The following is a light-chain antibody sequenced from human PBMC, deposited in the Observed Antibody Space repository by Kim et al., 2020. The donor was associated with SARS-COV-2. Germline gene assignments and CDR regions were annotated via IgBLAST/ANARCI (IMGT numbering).Light chain of an antibody. Sequence: SYELTQPPSVSVAPGQTARITCGGHNIGRNSVHWCRQMPGQVPVLVLYRDSDRPSGTPERFSGSNSGNTATLTISRVEAGDEADYYCQVWDTSNDYLVLFGGGTQLTVL. V-gene: IGLV3-21*02. CDR2: RDS. J-gene: IGLJ2*01. CDR3: QVWDTSNDYLVL. CDR1: NIGRNS.